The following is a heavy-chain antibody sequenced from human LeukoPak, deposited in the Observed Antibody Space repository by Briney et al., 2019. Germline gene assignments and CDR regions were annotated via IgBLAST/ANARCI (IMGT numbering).Heavy chain of an antibody. CDR1: GYTFTNYG. D-gene: IGHD3/OR15-3a*01. CDR2: ISAYNGNT. V-gene: IGHV1-18*01. CDR3: ARGNIGTFDY. J-gene: IGHJ4*02. Sequence: GASVTVSCKASGYTFTNYGITWVRQAPGQGLEWMGWISAYNGNTKYAQKLQGKFTMTTDTMTTDTSTSTAYMELRSLTSDDTAVYYCARGNIGTFDYWGQGTLVTVSS.